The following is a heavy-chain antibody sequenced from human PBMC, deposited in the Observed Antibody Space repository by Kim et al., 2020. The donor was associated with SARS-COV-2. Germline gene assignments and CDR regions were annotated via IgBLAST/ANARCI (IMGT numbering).Heavy chain of an antibody. J-gene: IGHJ5*02. V-gene: IGHV4-34*01. CDR1: GESLSGYY. CDR2: INHVGTT. Sequence: SETLSLTCTVYGESLSGYYWSWIRQPPGEGLEWIGEINHVGTTNYNASLGSRVTISIDTSENRFSLKLISVTAADTATYYCSRTSYSYGSRGWFDPWRRG. D-gene: IGHD5-18*01. CDR3: SRTSYSYGSRGWFDP.